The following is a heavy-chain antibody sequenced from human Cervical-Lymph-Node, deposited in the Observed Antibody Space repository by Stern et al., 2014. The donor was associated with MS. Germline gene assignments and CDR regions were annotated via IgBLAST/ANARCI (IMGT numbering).Heavy chain of an antibody. J-gene: IGHJ4*02. CDR2: INTNSGGT. D-gene: IGHD4-17*01. V-gene: IGHV1-2*06. Sequence: QDQLVQSGAEVKKPGASMKVSCKASGYNFTNYYIHWVRQAPGQGLEWMGRINTNSGGTKYAQKFQGRVTLTRDTSVSTAYMEVSRLMFDDTAVYYCARRVTRNNFDSWGQGTLIIVSS. CDR1: GYNFTNYY. CDR3: ARRVTRNNFDS.